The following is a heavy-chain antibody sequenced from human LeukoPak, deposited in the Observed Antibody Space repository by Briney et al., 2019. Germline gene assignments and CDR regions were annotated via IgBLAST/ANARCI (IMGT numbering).Heavy chain of an antibody. CDR1: GFPFSVYS. J-gene: IGHJ4*02. D-gene: IGHD3-22*01. Sequence: GGSLRLSCAASGFPFSVYSMNWVREAPGEGLEWVSSISGSSNYVYYADSVKGRLTISRDNAKNSVYLHMNSLRAEDTAVYYCAKAYYDPSGYSYYFDYWGQGTLVTVSS. V-gene: IGHV3-21*01. CDR3: AKAYYDPSGYSYYFDY. CDR2: ISGSSNYV.